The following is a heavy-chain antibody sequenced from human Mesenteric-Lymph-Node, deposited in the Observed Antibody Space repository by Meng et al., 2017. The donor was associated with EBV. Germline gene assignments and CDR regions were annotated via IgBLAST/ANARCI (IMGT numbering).Heavy chain of an antibody. D-gene: IGHD3-3*01. CDR1: GFTFSNYA. J-gene: IGHJ4*02. CDR2: ISDDGRNE. CDR3: GSTILAGSYFDY. V-gene: IGHV3-30*04. Sequence: QVQLVESXXGXVQPGXXLXXXCAASGFTFSNYAMHWVRQAPGKGLEWVAAISDDGRNEYYADSVKGRFTISRDNSKSTLYLEMNSLRVEDTAVYYCGSTILAGSYFDYWGQGTLVTVSS.